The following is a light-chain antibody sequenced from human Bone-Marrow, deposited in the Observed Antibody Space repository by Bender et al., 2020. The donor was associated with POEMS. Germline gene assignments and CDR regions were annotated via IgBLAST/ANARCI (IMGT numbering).Light chain of an antibody. CDR1: SSNIGNNA. CDR2: NND. CDR3: AAWDDSLNGLV. J-gene: IGLJ2*01. Sequence: QSVLTQPPSASVTPGQRVTISCSGSSSNIGNNAVNWYQQLPETAPKLLIYNNDQRPSGVPDRFSGSKSGTSASLAISGLQSEDEADYYCAAWDDSLNGLVFGGGTKLTVL. V-gene: IGLV1-44*01.